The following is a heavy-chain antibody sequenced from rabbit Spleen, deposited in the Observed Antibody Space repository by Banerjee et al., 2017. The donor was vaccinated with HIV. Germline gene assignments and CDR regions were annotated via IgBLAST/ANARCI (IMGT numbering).Heavy chain of an antibody. CDR3: ARGPNVGRSYYCDL. CDR2: IYGGSSGTT. Sequence: QEQLEESGGDLVKPEGSLTLTCTASGFSFSNSDYMCWVRQAPGKGLEWIACIYGGSSGTTYYASWAKGRFTISKTSSTTVTLQVTSLTAADTATYFCARGPNVGRSYYCDLWGQGTLVTVS. J-gene: IGHJ4*01. D-gene: IGHD4-2*01. V-gene: IGHV1S45*01. CDR1: GFSFSNSDY.